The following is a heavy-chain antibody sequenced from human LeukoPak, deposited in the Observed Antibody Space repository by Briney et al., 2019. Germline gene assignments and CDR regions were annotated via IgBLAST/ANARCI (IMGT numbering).Heavy chain of an antibody. CDR1: GGSFSGYY. V-gene: IGHV4-34*01. J-gene: IGHJ6*03. CDR3: ARVRENYYYMDV. CDR2: INHSGST. Sequence: PSETLSLTCAVYGGSFSGYYWSWIRQPPGKGLEWIGEINHSGSTNYNPSLKSRVTISVDTSKNQFSLKLSSVTAADTAVYYCARVRENYYYMDVWGKGTTVTVSS.